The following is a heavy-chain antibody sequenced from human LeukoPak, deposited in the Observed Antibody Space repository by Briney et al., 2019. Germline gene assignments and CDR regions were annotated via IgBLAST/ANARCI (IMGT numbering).Heavy chain of an antibody. V-gene: IGHV4-30-4*08. CDR1: GGSHSSGYYF. D-gene: IGHD3-3*01. CDR3: ARYYDFWSGNDDAFDI. CDR2: IYYSGGPSGST. J-gene: IGHJ3*02. Sequence: SHTLSLLCTVSGGSHSSGYYFWSWIRQPPGKGLEWIGYIYYSGGPSGSTYYNPSLNSRVTLSLDTSKNQFSLKLSSVTAADTAVYYCARYYDFWSGNDDAFDIWGQGTMVTVSS.